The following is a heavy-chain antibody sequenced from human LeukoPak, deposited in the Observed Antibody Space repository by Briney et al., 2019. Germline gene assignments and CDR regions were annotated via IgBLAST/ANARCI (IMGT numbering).Heavy chain of an antibody. D-gene: IGHD3-22*01. CDR3: ARLGPYYYDSSGYYPTFNWFDP. J-gene: IGHJ5*02. V-gene: IGHV4-59*08. CDR1: GGSISNSY. CDR2: VSYSGRT. Sequence: SETLSLTCTVSGGSISNSYWSWIRQPPGKGLEWIGYVSYSGRTNYNPSLKSRLTILVDTSRTQFSLKLSSVTAADTAVYYCARLGPYYYDSSGYYPTFNWFDPWGQGTLVTVSS.